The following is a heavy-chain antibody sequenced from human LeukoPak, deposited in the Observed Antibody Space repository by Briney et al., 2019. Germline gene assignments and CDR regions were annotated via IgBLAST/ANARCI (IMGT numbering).Heavy chain of an antibody. D-gene: IGHD2-8*01. CDR1: GGSISSSY. V-gene: IGHV4-59*01. J-gene: IGHJ6*02. CDR2: IYYSGST. CDR3: AREGVLPRRVGMDV. Sequence: SETLSLTCTVSGGSISSSYWTWLRQPPGKGLEWIGYIYYSGSTNYNPSLKSRVTISVDTSRNQFSLKVSSVTAADTAVYYCAREGVLPRRVGMDVWGQGTTVTVSS.